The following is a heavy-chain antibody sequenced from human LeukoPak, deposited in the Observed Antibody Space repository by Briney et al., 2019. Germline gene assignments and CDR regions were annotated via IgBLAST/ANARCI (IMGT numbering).Heavy chain of an antibody. CDR2: ISSNGGSI. CDR1: GFTFSSYA. D-gene: IGHD5-12*01. Sequence: GGSLRLSCAASGFTFSSYAMNWVRQAPGKGLEWVSVISSNGGSIYYADSVKGRFTIPRDNSKNTLYLQMNSLRAEAPAVYYFAKSPGLPTLFDYGGQGTLVTVSS. CDR3: AKSPGLPTLFDY. J-gene: IGHJ4*02. V-gene: IGHV3-23*01.